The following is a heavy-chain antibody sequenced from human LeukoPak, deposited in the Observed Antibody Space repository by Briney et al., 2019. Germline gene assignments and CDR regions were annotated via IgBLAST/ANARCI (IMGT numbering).Heavy chain of an antibody. CDR1: GFTFRNYA. Sequence: GGSLRLSCAASGFTFRNYAMSWVRQAPGKGLEWVSTISDSGGNTYYADSVKGRFTISRDNSKNTLYLQMNSLRAEDTAVYYCAKDGGRMGYYYMDVWGKGTTVTISS. V-gene: IGHV3-23*01. J-gene: IGHJ6*03. CDR3: AKDGGRMGYYYMDV. D-gene: IGHD2-15*01. CDR2: ISDSGGNT.